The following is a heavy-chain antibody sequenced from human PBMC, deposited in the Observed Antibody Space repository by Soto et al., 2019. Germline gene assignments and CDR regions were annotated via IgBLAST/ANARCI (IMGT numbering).Heavy chain of an antibody. Sequence: ASVKGSCKASGYTFTSYAMHWVRQAPGQRLEWMGWINAGNGNTKYSQKFQGRVTITRGTSASTAYMELSSLRSEDTAVYYCARDYRYFDWLSNPSGFDPWGQGTLVTVSS. D-gene: IGHD3-9*01. CDR2: INAGNGNT. V-gene: IGHV1-3*01. J-gene: IGHJ5*02. CDR1: GYTFTSYA. CDR3: ARDYRYFDWLSNPSGFDP.